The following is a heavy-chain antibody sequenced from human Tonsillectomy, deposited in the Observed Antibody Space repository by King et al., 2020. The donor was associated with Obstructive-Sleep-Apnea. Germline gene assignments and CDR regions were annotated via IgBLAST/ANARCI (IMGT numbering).Heavy chain of an antibody. CDR3: AREGAWAYGSGSHPSWGDWFDP. V-gene: IGHV4-59*12. Sequence: QLQESGPGLVKPSETLSLTCTVSGGSISSYYWSWIRQPPGKGLEWIGYIYYSGSTNYNPSLKSRVTISVDTSKNQFSLKLSSVTAADTAVYYCAREGAWAYGSGSHPSWGDWFDPWGQGTLVTVSS. CDR1: GGSISSYY. D-gene: IGHD3-10*01. J-gene: IGHJ5*02. CDR2: IYYSGST.